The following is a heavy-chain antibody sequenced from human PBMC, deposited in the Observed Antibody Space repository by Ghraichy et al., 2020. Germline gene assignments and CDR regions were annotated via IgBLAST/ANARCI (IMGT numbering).Heavy chain of an antibody. V-gene: IGHV1-18*04. J-gene: IGHJ6*02. CDR1: GYTFTSYG. Sequence: ASVKVTCKASGYTFTSYGISWVRQAPGQGLEWMGWISAYNGNTNYAQKLQGRVTMTTDTSTSTAYMELRSLRSDDTAVYYCAREEAVAGTNYYYYGMDVWGQGTTVTISS. CDR3: AREEAVAGTNYYYYGMDV. D-gene: IGHD6-19*01. CDR2: ISAYNGNT.